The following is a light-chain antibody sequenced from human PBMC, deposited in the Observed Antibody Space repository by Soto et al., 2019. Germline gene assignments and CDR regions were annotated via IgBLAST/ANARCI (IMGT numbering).Light chain of an antibody. CDR3: QVWDSSSDHWV. Sequence: SYELTQPPSVSVAPGKTARITCGGNNIGSKSVHWYQQKPGQAPVLVIYYDSDRPSGIPERFSGSNSENTATLTISRVEAGDEVDYYCQVWDSSSDHWVFGGGTKLTVL. CDR1: NIGSKS. J-gene: IGLJ3*02. V-gene: IGLV3-21*04. CDR2: YDS.